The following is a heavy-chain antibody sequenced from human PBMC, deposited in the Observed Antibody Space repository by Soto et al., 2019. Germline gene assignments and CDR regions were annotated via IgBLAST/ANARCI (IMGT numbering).Heavy chain of an antibody. Sequence: GASVKVSCKASGGTFSSYAISWVRQAPGQGLEWMGGIIPIFGTANYAQKFQGRVTITADESTSTAYMELSSLRSEDTAVYYCAREYYDSSGLYYFDYWGQGTLVTVSS. D-gene: IGHD3-22*01. CDR3: AREYYDSSGLYYFDY. CDR1: GGTFSSYA. J-gene: IGHJ4*02. V-gene: IGHV1-69*13. CDR2: IIPIFGTA.